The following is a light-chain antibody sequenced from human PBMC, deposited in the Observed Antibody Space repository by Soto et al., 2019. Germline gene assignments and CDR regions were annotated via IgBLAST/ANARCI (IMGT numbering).Light chain of an antibody. CDR3: SSFTTSSTVV. V-gene: IGLV2-14*01. CDR2: EVS. Sequence: QSVLTQPPSASGTPGQRVTISCSGTSSDVGGYNYVSWYQQHPGKAPKLMIYEVSNRPSGVSNRFSGSKSGNTASLTISGLQPEDEADYYCSSFTTSSTVVFGGGTKLTVL. J-gene: IGLJ2*01. CDR1: SSDVGGYNY.